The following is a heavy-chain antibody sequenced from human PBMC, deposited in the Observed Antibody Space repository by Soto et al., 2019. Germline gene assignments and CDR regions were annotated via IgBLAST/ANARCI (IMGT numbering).Heavy chain of an antibody. CDR2: IQHTGTT. CDR1: GGFISNYY. V-gene: IGHV4-59*01. J-gene: IGHJ5*02. D-gene: IGHD2-2*02. Sequence: PSETLSLTCTVSGGFISNYYWSWIRQSPGKGLELIGYIQHTGTTTYNPSLKSRVTMSLDTSRNQFSLRLDSATAADTAVYHCARIGRESTTFYSWFDPWGQGSLVTVSS. CDR3: ARIGRESTTFYSWFDP.